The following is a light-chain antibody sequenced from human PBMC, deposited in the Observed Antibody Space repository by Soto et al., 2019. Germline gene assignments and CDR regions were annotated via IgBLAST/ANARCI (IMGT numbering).Light chain of an antibody. CDR2: GAS. CDR1: QSVSSY. J-gene: IGKJ4*01. V-gene: IGKV3-15*01. Sequence: EIVMTQSPATLSVSPGERVTLSCRVSQSVSSYLAWYQQKPGQAPRHLIYGASTGATGIPARFSGSGSGTEFILTISSLQSEDFAVYYCQQYSKWPLTFGGGTKVEIK. CDR3: QQYSKWPLT.